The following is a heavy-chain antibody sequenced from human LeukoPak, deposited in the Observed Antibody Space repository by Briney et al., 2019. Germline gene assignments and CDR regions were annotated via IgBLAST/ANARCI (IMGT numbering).Heavy chain of an antibody. J-gene: IGHJ5*02. CDR2: IYYSGST. V-gene: IGHV4-59*01. CDR3: ARGDFWSAYKLDP. CDR1: GGSISTYY. D-gene: IGHD3-3*01. Sequence: PSETLSLTCTVSGGSISTYYWSWIRQPPGKGLEWIGYIYYSGSTSYNPSLKSRVTISVDTSKNQFSLRLSSVTAADTAVYYCARGDFWSAYKLDPWGQGTLVTVSS.